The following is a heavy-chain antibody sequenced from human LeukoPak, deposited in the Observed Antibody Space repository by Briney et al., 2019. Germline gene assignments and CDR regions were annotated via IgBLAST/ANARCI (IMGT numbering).Heavy chain of an antibody. Sequence: GGSLRLSCAASGFTFNRYSMNWVRRAPGKGQEWVAYISSSGTGIYYADSVKGRFAISRDNAKNSVYLQMNSLRGEDTAVYHCAASYSETQLYYFDYWGQGNLVTVSS. CDR2: ISSSGTGI. CDR1: GFTFNRYS. CDR3: AASYSETQLYYFDY. V-gene: IGHV3-48*01. J-gene: IGHJ4*02. D-gene: IGHD1-26*01.